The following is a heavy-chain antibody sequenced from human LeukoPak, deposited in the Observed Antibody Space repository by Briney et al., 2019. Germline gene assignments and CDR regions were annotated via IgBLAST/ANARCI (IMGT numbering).Heavy chain of an antibody. V-gene: IGHV3-7*01. D-gene: IGHD3-3*01. CDR3: ARHQPSPIFGVVRGAFDI. CDR1: GFTFTNYW. CDR2: INQDGSEE. Sequence: PGGSLRLSCAASGFTFTNYWMTWVRQAPGKGLEWVANINQDGSEEYYVDSVKGRFTISRDNAKNSLYLQMNSLRAEDTAVYYCARHQPSPIFGVVRGAFDIWGQGTMVTVSS. J-gene: IGHJ3*02.